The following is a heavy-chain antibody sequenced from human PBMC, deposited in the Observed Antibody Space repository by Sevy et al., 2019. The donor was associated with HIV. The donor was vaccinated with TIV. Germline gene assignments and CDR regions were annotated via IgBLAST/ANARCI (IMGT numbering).Heavy chain of an antibody. CDR1: GFTFSSYS. V-gene: IGHV3-21*01. CDR3: VRSGGDYYMDV. D-gene: IGHD3-10*01. J-gene: IGHJ6*03. Sequence: GGSLRLSCAASGFTFSSYSMNWVRQAPGKGLEWVSSISSSSSYIYYADSVKGRFTISRDNAKNSLYLQMNSLRAEDTAVYYCVRSGGDYYMDVWGKGTTVTVSS. CDR2: ISSSSSYI.